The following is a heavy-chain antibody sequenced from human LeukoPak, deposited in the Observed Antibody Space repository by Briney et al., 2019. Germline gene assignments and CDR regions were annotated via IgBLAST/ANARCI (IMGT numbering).Heavy chain of an antibody. CDR2: IYYSGST. J-gene: IGHJ4*02. V-gene: IGHV4-39*07. Sequence: SETLSLTCTVSGGSISSSSYYWGWIRQPPGKGLEWIGSIYYSGSTYYNPSLKSRVTISVDTSKNQFSLKLSSVTAADTAVYYCARVVVVTARKYYFDYWGQGTLVTVSS. D-gene: IGHD2-21*02. CDR3: ARVVVVTARKYYFDY. CDR1: GGSISSSSYY.